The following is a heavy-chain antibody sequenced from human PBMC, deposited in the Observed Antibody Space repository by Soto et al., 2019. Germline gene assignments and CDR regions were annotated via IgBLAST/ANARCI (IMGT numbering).Heavy chain of an antibody. CDR2: ISGSGTIT. V-gene: IGHV3-23*01. CDR1: GFTFTNYV. Sequence: PGGSLRLSCAASGFTFTNYVMTWVRQAPGKGLECVSSISGSGTITYYADSVKGRFTISRDNSKNTLSLQMNSLRAEDTAVYYCAKDFYRDAYTTGFFDYWGQGTLVTVSS. J-gene: IGHJ4*02. D-gene: IGHD4-4*01. CDR3: AKDFYRDAYTTGFFDY.